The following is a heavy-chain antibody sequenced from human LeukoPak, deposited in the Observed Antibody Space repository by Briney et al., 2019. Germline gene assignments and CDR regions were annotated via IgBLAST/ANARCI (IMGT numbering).Heavy chain of an antibody. CDR3: ARVSGMIVAVIDHRHDY. Sequence: ASVKVSCKASGYTFTSYGISWVRQAPGQGLEWMGWISAYNGSTNYAQKLQGRVTMTTDTSTSTAYMELRSLRSDDTAVYYCARVSGMIVAVIDHRHDYWGQGTLVTVSS. CDR2: ISAYNGST. J-gene: IGHJ4*02. D-gene: IGHD3-22*01. V-gene: IGHV1-18*01. CDR1: GYTFTSYG.